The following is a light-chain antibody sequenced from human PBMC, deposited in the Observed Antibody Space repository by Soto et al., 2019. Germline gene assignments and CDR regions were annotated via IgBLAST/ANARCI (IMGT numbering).Light chain of an antibody. CDR3: QQYNNWPRAT. CDR2: GAS. CDR1: QSVSSRY. J-gene: IGKJ4*01. Sequence: EIVLTQSPGTLSLSPGERATLSCRASQSVSSRYSAWYQQKPGQAPRLLIYGASTRATGIPDRFSGSGSETDFTLTISRLEPEDFAVYYCQQYNNWPRATFGGGTKVEIK. V-gene: IGKV3-20*01.